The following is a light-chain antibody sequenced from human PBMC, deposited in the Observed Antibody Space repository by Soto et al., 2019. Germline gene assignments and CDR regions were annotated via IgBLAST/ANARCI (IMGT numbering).Light chain of an antibody. J-gene: IGKJ4*01. CDR3: QQYGSSPGT. Sequence: EIVLTQSPGTLSLSPGERATLSCRASQSVSTYLAWYQQKPGQAPRLLISGASSRATGIPDRVSGSGSGTDFTLTISRLEPEDCAVYYCQQYGSSPGTFGGGTKVEIK. CDR2: GAS. CDR1: QSVSTY. V-gene: IGKV3-20*01.